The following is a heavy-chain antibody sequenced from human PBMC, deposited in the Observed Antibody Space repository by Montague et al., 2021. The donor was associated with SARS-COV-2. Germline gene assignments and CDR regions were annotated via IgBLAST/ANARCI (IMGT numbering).Heavy chain of an antibody. CDR1: GGSISSSSYY. D-gene: IGHD6-13*01. J-gene: IGHJ6*02. CDR3: ARVGRQQLVRLSGMDV. V-gene: IGHV4-39*07. Sequence: SETLSLTCTVSGGSISSSSYYWGWIRQPPGKGLEWIGSIYYSGSTYYXXXLKSRVTISVDTSKNQFSLKLSSVTAAGTTVYYCARVGRQQLVRLSGMDVWGQGTTVTVSS. CDR2: IYYSGST.